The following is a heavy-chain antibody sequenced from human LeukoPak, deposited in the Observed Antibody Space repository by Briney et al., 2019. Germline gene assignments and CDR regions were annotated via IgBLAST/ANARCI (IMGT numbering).Heavy chain of an antibody. CDR3: ARRNDYRIDY. Sequence: TSSETLSLTCTVSGGSISSYYWSWIRQPPGKGLEWIGYIYYSGSTNYNPSPKSRVTISVDTSKNQFSLKLSSVTAADTAVYYCARRNDYRIDYWGQGTLVTVSS. V-gene: IGHV4-59*01. J-gene: IGHJ4*02. CDR2: IYYSGST. D-gene: IGHD4-11*01. CDR1: GGSISSYY.